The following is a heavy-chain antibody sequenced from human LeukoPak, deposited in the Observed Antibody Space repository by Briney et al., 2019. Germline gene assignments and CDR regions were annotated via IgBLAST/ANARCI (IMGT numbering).Heavy chain of an antibody. J-gene: IGHJ6*04. CDR1: GFTFSSYG. CDR2: IWYDGSNK. Sequence: GGSLRLSCAASGFTFSSYGMHWVRQAPGKGLEGVAVIWYDGSNKYYADSVKGRFTISRDNSKNTLYLQMNSLRAEDTAVYYCARDMDCSSTSCYQGDYYYYGMDVWGKGTTVTVSS. D-gene: IGHD2-2*01. CDR3: ARDMDCSSTSCYQGDYYYYGMDV. V-gene: IGHV3-33*01.